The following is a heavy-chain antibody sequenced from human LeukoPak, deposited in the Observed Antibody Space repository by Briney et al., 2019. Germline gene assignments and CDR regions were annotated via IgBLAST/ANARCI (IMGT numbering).Heavy chain of an antibody. CDR1: GGSISSSNW. CDR3: ARDSASNPGSGYDIDYYYYGMDV. CDR2: IYHSGST. D-gene: IGHD5-12*01. J-gene: IGHJ6*02. V-gene: IGHV4-4*02. Sequence: PSGTLSLTCAVSGGSISSSNWWSWVRQPPGKGLEWIGEIYHSGSTNYNPSLKSRVTISVDKSKNQFSLKLSSVTAADTAVYYCARDSASNPGSGYDIDYYYYGMDVWGQGTTVTVSS.